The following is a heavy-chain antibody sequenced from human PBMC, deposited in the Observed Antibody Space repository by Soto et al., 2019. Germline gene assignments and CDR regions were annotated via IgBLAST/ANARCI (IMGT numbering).Heavy chain of an antibody. CDR1: GFSLSTTGVA. CDR3: AHRTTKASGIDY. J-gene: IGHJ4*02. Sequence: QITLKESGPTLVRPTQTLTLTCTFSGFSLSTTGVAVGWIRQPPGEALEWLALIYWDDDKRYRPSLKSRLTIPNDTSKTQVVLTMTNMDPVDTATYYCAHRTTKASGIDYWGQGTLVTVSS. D-gene: IGHD1-26*01. CDR2: IYWDDDK. V-gene: IGHV2-5*02.